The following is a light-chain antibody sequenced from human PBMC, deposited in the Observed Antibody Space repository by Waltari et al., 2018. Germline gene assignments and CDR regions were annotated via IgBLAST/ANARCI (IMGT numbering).Light chain of an antibody. J-gene: IGKJ3*01. V-gene: IGKV3-15*01. CDR3: QQYNNWLPFT. CDR1: PSVSSN. CDR2: GAS. Sequence: EIVMTQSPATLSVSPGERATLSCRASPSVSSNLAWYQQKPGQAPRLLIYGASTRATGIPARFSGSGSGTEFTLTISSLQSEDFAVYYCQQYNNWLPFTFGPGTKVDIK.